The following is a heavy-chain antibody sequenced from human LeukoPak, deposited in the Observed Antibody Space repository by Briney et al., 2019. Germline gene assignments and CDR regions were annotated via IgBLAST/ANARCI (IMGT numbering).Heavy chain of an antibody. CDR2: INHSGST. J-gene: IGHJ6*02. CDR1: GGSFSGYY. CDR3: AGGGLSNIVVVPAARNGMDV. Sequence: SETLPLTCAVYGGSFSGYYWSWIRQPPGKGLEWIGEINHSGSTNYNPSLKSRVTISVDTSKNQFSLKLSSVTAADTAVYYCAGGGLSNIVVVPAARNGMDVWGQGTTVTVSS. D-gene: IGHD2-2*01. V-gene: IGHV4-34*01.